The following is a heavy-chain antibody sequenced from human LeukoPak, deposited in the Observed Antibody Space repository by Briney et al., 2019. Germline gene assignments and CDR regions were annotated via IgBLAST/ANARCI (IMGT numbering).Heavy chain of an antibody. J-gene: IGHJ4*02. CDR2: IYHSGST. V-gene: IGHV4-38-2*01. CDR1: GYSISSGYY. Sequence: SETLSLTCAVSGYSISSGYYWGWIRQPPGKGLEWIGSIYHSGSTYYDPSLKSRVTISVDTSKNQFSLKPSSVTAADTAVYYCARLPITGWVDYWGQGTLVTVSS. CDR3: ARLPITGWVDY. D-gene: IGHD3-16*01.